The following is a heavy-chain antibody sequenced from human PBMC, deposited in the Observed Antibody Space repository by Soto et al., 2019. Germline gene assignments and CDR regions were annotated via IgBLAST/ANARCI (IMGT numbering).Heavy chain of an antibody. D-gene: IGHD6-13*01. V-gene: IGHV4-59*01. Sequence: SETLSLTCTVSGGSIASYHWSWIRQPPGRGLEWIGNVYYNGGADYNPSLKSRVTISVDTSKNQFSLQLKSVTAADTAVYYCARLGPIAQIDDWGQGTLVTVSS. J-gene: IGHJ4*02. CDR1: GGSIASYH. CDR3: ARLGPIAQIDD. CDR2: VYYNGGA.